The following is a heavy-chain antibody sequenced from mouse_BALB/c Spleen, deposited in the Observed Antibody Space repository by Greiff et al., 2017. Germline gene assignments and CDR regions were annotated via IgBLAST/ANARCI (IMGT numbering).Heavy chain of an antibody. CDR3: ARSYDGYYFYFDY. CDR2: INPYNDGT. Sequence: VQLQQSGPELVKPGASVKMSCKASGYTFTSYVMHWVKQKPGQGLEWIGYINPYNDGTKYNEKFKGKATLTSDKSSSTAYMELSSLTSEDSAVYYCARSYDGYYFYFDYWGQGTTLTVSS. CDR1: GYTFTSYV. D-gene: IGHD2-3*01. J-gene: IGHJ2*01. V-gene: IGHV1-14*01.